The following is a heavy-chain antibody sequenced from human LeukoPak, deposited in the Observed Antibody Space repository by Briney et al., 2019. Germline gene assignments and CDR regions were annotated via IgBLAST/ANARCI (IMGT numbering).Heavy chain of an antibody. V-gene: IGHV4-4*09. J-gene: IGHJ4*02. CDR2: IHASGTT. Sequence: SETLSLTCTVSGGSISSFCWSWIRQPPGKGLEWIVYIHASGTTNSSPSHKSLVTISVDSSKNHCSLKLSSVTAADTAVYYCASHVICGGGNCYGAALDYWGQGTLVTVSS. D-gene: IGHD2-15*01. CDR3: ASHVICGGGNCYGAALDY. CDR1: GGSISSFC.